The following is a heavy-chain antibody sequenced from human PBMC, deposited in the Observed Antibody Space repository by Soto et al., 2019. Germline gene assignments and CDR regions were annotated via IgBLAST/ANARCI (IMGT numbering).Heavy chain of an antibody. J-gene: IGHJ4*02. CDR2: IITLFGTA. CDR3: AREVGYGDCSAALLD. V-gene: IGHV1-69*01. CDR1: GGTFSSHS. D-gene: IGHD4-17*01. Sequence: VQLMQSGAEVKQPGSSVKVSCKASGGTFSSHSINWVRQAPGQRLEWMGGIITLFGTANYAQNFQGRVTITADQSTSTAYMELNSLRSDETAVYYCAREVGYGDCSAALLDWGQGTLVTVSS.